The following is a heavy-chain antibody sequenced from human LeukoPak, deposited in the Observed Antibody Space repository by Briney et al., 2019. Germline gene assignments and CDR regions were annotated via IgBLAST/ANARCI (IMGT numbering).Heavy chain of an antibody. J-gene: IGHJ4*02. Sequence: PGGSLRLSCGASGFTLSDHYIDWVRQAPGKGLEWVGRSRDKANRYSTEYAASVKGRFTISRVDSKNPLYLQMNSLKTEDTAVYYCAPLSPLDWGQGTLVTVSS. CDR3: APLSPLD. CDR2: SRDKANRYST. CDR1: GFTLSDHY. V-gene: IGHV3-72*01.